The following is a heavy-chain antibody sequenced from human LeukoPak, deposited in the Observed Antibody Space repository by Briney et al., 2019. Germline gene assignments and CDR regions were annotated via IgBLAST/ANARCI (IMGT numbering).Heavy chain of an antibody. CDR2: IKQDGSEK. J-gene: IGHJ5*02. CDR1: GFTFSSYW. D-gene: IGHD4-17*01. CDR3: ARAVYGDYGNWFDP. V-gene: IGHV3-7*01. Sequence: GGSLRPSCAASGFTFSSYWMSWVRQAPGKGLEWVANIKQDGSEKYYVDSVKGRSTISRDNAKNSLYLQMNSLRAEDTAVYYCARAVYGDYGNWFDPWGQGTLVTVSS.